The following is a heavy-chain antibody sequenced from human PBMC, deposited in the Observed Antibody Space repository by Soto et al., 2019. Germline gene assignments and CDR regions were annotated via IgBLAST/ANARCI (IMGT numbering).Heavy chain of an antibody. D-gene: IGHD3-16*01. V-gene: IGHV3-23*01. CDR1: GSNFHSYA. Sequence: EVQLLESGGGLVQPGGSLRLSCAASGSNFHSYAMNWVRQAPGKGLEWVSAISRDGGTTFYADSVKGRFTISRDNSENTLYMEMNSLRVEDTAVYYCAKGGFWVHYGMDVWGQGTTVTVSS. CDR2: ISRDGGTT. J-gene: IGHJ6*02. CDR3: AKGGFWVHYGMDV.